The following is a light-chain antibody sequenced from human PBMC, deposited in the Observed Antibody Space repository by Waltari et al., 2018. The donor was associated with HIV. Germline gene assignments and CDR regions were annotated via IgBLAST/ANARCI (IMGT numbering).Light chain of an antibody. CDR2: AAS. V-gene: IGKV1-39*01. CDR3: QQSHTTPRT. J-gene: IGKJ1*01. CDR1: QNIISS. Sequence: EIQMTQSPSSLSASVGDRVTITCRASQNIISSLNWYQQKPGKAPKLLIYAASNLPNGVPSRFSGSGSGTNFALTISSLHPEDFATYFCQQSHTTPRTFGQGTKLEIK.